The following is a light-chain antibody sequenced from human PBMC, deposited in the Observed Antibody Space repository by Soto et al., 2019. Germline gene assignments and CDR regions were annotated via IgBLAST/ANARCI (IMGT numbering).Light chain of an antibody. CDR1: RNDIGTYDY. Sequence: QSALTQPASVSGPPGQSITISCSGPRNDIGTYDYVSWFQHHSGKAPKLIISEVNKRPSGVSDRFSGSKSGNTASLTISGLQPEDEADYYFTSYTTGNTRVFGTGTKLTVL. V-gene: IGLV2-14*01. J-gene: IGLJ1*01. CDR2: EVN. CDR3: TSYTTGNTRV.